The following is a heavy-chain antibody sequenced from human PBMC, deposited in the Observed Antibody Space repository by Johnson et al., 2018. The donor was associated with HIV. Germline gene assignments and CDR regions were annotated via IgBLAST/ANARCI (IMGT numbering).Heavy chain of an antibody. CDR2: ISYDGSNK. CDR3: ATRDPTYRPGAFDL. Sequence: QVQLVESGGGVVQPGRSLRLSCAASGFTFSSYAMHWVRQAPGKGLAWVAVISYDGSNKYYADSVKGRFTISRDNSKNTLYLQMNSLRAEDMAVYYCATRDPTYRPGAFDLWGQGTMVTVSS. CDR1: GFTFSSYA. V-gene: IGHV3-30-3*01. J-gene: IGHJ3*01. D-gene: IGHD1-14*01.